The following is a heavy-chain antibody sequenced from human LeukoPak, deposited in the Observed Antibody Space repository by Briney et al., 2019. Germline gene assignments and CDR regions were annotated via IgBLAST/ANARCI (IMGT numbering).Heavy chain of an antibody. CDR1: GFTFSSLW. V-gene: IGHV3-74*01. D-gene: IGHD3-3*01. J-gene: IGHJ6*02. CDR2: IKSDGSST. CDR3: ARLFWNGYYPISFDHYYGMDV. Sequence: PGGSLRLSCAASGFTFSSLWMHWVRQAPGKGLVWVSRIKSDGSSTSYAGSVKGRFTISRDNAKNTLYLQMNSLRGEDTAVYYCARLFWNGYYPISFDHYYGMDVWGQGTTVTVSS.